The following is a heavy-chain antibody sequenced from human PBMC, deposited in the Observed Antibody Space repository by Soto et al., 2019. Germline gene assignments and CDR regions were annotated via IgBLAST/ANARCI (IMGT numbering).Heavy chain of an antibody. CDR1: GFTFSDYY. D-gene: IGHD6-13*01. Sequence: SLRLSCAASGFTFSDYYMSWIRQAPGKGLEWVSYISSSGSTIYYADSVKGRFTISRDNAKNSLYLQMNSLRAEDTAVYYCARIGKIAAASSINWFDPWGQGTLVTVSS. CDR3: ARIGKIAAASSINWFDP. J-gene: IGHJ5*02. V-gene: IGHV3-11*01. CDR2: ISSSGSTI.